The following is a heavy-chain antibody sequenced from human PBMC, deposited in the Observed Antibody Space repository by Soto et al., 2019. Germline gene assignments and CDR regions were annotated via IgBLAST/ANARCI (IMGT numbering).Heavy chain of an antibody. D-gene: IGHD4-17*01. Sequence: QVQLVESGGGVVQPGRSLRLSCAASGFTFHNYAMHWVRQAPGKGLEWVAVISYDGRNRYYADSVKGRFIISRDNSKNTLSLQMNSLRVEDTAVYYCVDGYGDYYGLDAWGQGTTVTVSS. CDR1: GFTFHNYA. V-gene: IGHV3-30*04. CDR2: ISYDGRNR. CDR3: VDGYGDYYGLDA. J-gene: IGHJ6*02.